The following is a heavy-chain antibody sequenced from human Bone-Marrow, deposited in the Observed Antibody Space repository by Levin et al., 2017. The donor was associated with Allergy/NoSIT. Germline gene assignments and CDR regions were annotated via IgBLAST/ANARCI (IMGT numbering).Heavy chain of an antibody. J-gene: IGHJ4*02. CDR3: ARVDVYASGNYDYYDTSGPSHYFDS. CDR2: IIPFFATA. CDR1: GGTFTNFA. D-gene: IGHD3-22*01. Sequence: SVKVSCKASGGTFTNFAISWVRQAPGQGLQWMGGIIPFFATANYAQRFQDRVTITADESTNTAYMELSSLTSEDTAVYYCARVDVYASGNYDYYDTSGPSHYFDSWGQGTLVTVSA. V-gene: IGHV1-69*13.